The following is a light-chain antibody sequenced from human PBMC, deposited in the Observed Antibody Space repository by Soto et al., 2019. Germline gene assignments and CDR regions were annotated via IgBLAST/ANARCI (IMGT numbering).Light chain of an antibody. CDR3: SSYTTSNTRQIV. CDR2: DVS. V-gene: IGLV2-14*03. Sequence: LTKPASGSGSPGQAITISCTGTSSDVGGYDYVSWYLHHPGKAPKLMIFDVSNRPSGVSNRFSGSKSGNTASLTISGLQPEDEADYYCSSYTTSNTRQIVFGTGTKVTVL. CDR1: SSDVGGYDY. J-gene: IGLJ1*01.